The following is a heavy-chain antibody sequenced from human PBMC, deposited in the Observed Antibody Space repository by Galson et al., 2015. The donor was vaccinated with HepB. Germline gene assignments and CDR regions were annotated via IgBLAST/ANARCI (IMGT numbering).Heavy chain of an antibody. CDR3: AKDQNCTKSVCYTYFYNGMDV. D-gene: IGHD2-8*01. Sequence: ASKFSFSDYAMSWVRQAPGKGLEWLSCISGSGIRTYYANSVKGRFTISRDNSNKMLYLQMNSLRAEDTAVYYCAKDQNCTKSVCYTYFYNGMDVWGQGTTVPVSS. J-gene: IGHJ6*02. CDR2: ISGSGIRT. V-gene: IGHV3-23*01. CDR1: KFSFSDYA.